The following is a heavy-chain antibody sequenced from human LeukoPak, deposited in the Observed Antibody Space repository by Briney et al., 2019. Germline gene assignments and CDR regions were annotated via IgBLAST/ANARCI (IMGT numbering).Heavy chain of an antibody. J-gene: IGHJ1*01. V-gene: IGHV4-34*01. CDR2: INHSGST. CDR1: GGSFSGYY. Sequence: SETLSLTCAVYGGSFSGYYWSWIRQPPGKGLEWIGEINHSGSTSYNPSLKSRVTISVDTSKNQFSLKLSSVTAADTAVYYCARNERYNWNRYFQHWGQGTLVTVSS. CDR3: ARNERYNWNRYFQH. D-gene: IGHD1-1*01.